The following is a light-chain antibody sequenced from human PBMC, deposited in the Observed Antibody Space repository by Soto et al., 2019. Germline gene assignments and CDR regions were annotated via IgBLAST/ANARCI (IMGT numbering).Light chain of an antibody. CDR1: SSDIGHAAR. J-gene: IGLJ2*01. V-gene: IGLV2-18*02. Sequence: QSALTQPPSVSGSPGQSVTISCTGTSSDIGHAARVSWYQQSPGTAPKLMLYEVNNRPSGVPDRFSGSKSGNTASLTISGLQPEDEADYYCTSTSTKYFVILFGGGTKRTVL. CDR3: TSTSTKYFVIL. CDR2: EVN.